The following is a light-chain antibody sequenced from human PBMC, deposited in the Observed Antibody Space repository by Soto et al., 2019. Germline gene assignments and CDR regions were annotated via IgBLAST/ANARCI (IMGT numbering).Light chain of an antibody. CDR2: RNN. Sequence: QSVLTQPPSASGTPGQRVTISCSGSSSNIGSNYVYWYQQLPGTAPKLLICRNNQRPSGVPDRFSGSKSGTSASLAISGLRPEDEADYYCAAWDDSLSGPLYVFGTGTKVTVL. J-gene: IGLJ1*01. CDR1: SSNIGSNY. CDR3: AAWDDSLSGPLYV. V-gene: IGLV1-47*01.